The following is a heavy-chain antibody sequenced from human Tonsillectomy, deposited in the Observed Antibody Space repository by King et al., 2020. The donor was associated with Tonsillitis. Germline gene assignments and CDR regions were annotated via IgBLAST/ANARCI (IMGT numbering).Heavy chain of an antibody. Sequence: QLQESGPGLVKPSETLSLTCSVSGGSISSSSYYWGWIRQPPGKGLEWIGTIYYSGSTFYNPSLKSRVTISVDTSKNQFSLKLSSVTAADTAVYYGAGEQSPGLYYCDMDVWGRGTPVTVSS. CDR3: AGEQSPGLYYCDMDV. J-gene: IGHJ6*02. CDR2: IYYSGST. D-gene: IGHD2-15*01. CDR1: GGSISSSSYY. V-gene: IGHV4-39*07.